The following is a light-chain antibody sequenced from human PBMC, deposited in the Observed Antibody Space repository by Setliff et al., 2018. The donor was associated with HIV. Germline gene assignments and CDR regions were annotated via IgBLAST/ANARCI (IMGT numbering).Light chain of an antibody. Sequence: QSVLTQPASVSGSPGQSITISCTGTSSDVGSYNLVSWYQQHTGKAPKLMIYEVSKRPSGFSSRFSASKSGNTASLTISGLQTEDEADYYCGSYTNITTRVFGTGTKVTV. CDR2: EVS. CDR1: SSDVGSYNL. J-gene: IGLJ1*01. V-gene: IGLV2-14*02. CDR3: GSYTNITTRV.